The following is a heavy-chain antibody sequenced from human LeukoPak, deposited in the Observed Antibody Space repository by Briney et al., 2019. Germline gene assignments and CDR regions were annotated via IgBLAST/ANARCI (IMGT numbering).Heavy chain of an antibody. CDR1: GFTFSSYG. D-gene: IGHD2-15*01. V-gene: IGHV3-33*01. CDR3: ARVGGGTEGNWFDS. Sequence: GGSLRLSCAASGFTFSSYGMHWVRQAPGKGLEWVAVIWYDGSNKYYADSVKGRFTISRDNSKNTLYLQMNSLRAEDTAVYYCARVGGGTEGNWFDSWGQGTLVTVSS. CDR2: IWYDGSNK. J-gene: IGHJ5*01.